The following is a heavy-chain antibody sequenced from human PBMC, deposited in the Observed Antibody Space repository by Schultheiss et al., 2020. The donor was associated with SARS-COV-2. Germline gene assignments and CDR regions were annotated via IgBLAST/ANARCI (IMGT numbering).Heavy chain of an antibody. J-gene: IGHJ2*01. CDR2: IYYSGST. Sequence: SETLSLTCTVSGGSISSGDYYWSWIRQPPGKGLEWIGYIYYSGSTYYNPSLKSRVTISVDTSKNQFSLKRSTVAAADTAVYCCARAVCNYVWYFDLWGRGTLVTVSS. V-gene: IGHV4-30-4*01. CDR3: ARAVCNYVWYFDL. D-gene: IGHD4-11*01. CDR1: GGSISSGDYY.